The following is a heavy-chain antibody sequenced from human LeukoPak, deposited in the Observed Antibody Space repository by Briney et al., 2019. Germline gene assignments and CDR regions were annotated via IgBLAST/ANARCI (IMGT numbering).Heavy chain of an antibody. CDR1: GFTFSSYW. Sequence: GGSLRLSCAASGFTFSSYWMHWVRQAPGEGLVWVSRINNDASSTSYADSVKGRFTISRDNAKNTLYQQMNSLRAGDTAVYYCASLVVTDNWAFDIWGQGTMVFVSS. V-gene: IGHV3-74*01. J-gene: IGHJ3*02. CDR3: ASLVVTDNWAFDI. CDR2: INNDASST. D-gene: IGHD2-21*02.